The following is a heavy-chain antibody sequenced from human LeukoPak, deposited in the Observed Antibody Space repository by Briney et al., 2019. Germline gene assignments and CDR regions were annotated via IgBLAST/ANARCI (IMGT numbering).Heavy chain of an antibody. V-gene: IGHV1-69*04. CDR1: GGTFSSYA. J-gene: IGHJ4*02. CDR2: IIPILGIA. D-gene: IGHD2-21*01. CDR3: ARDLLYCGGDCYSFDY. Sequence: SVKVSCKASGGTFSSYAISWVRQAPGQGLEWMGRIIPILGIANYAQKFQGRVTITADKSTSTAYMELSSLRSEDTAVYYCARDLLYCGGDCYSFDYWGQGTLVTVSS.